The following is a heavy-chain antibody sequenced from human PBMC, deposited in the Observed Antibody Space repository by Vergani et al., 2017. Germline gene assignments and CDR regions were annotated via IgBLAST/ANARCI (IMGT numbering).Heavy chain of an antibody. CDR1: GGSISSGDYY. J-gene: IGHJ4*02. CDR3: ARVPTTVTTYFDY. V-gene: IGHV4-30-4*08. CDR2: INHSGST. Sequence: QVQLQESGPGLVKPSQTLSLTCTVSGGSISSGDYYWSWIRQPPGKGLEWIGEINHSGSTNYNPSLKSRVTISVDTSKNQFSLKLSSVTAADTAVYYCARVPTTVTTYFDYWGQGTLVTVSS. D-gene: IGHD4-17*01.